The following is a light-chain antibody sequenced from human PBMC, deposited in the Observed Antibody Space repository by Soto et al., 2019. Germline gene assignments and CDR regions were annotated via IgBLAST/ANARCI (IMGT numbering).Light chain of an antibody. CDR3: QQYNDWPSGMYT. CDR1: QKISSS. J-gene: IGKJ2*01. Sequence: EIVMTQSPATLSVSPGERASLSCRASQKISSSLAWYPQKPGQAPRLLIDGASTRATGIPARFSGSGSGTEFTLTISSLQSEDFAVYYCQQYNDWPSGMYTCGQGTKLEIK. V-gene: IGKV3-15*01. CDR2: GAS.